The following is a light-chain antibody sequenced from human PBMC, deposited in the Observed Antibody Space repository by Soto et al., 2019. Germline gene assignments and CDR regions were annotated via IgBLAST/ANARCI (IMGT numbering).Light chain of an antibody. Sequence: DIQMTQSPSTLSASVGDRVTITCRASQSISSWLAWYQQKPGKAPKLLIYDASSLESGVPSRFSGSGSGTEFILTISSLQPDDFATYYCQQYNSYSFTFGGGTKVEIK. CDR3: QQYNSYSFT. CDR2: DAS. V-gene: IGKV1-5*01. CDR1: QSISSW. J-gene: IGKJ4*01.